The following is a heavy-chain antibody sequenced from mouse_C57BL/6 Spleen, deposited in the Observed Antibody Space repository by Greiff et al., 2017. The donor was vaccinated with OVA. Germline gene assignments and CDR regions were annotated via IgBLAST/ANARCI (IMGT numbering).Heavy chain of an antibody. CDR1: GYTFTSYW. Sequence: QVQLQQPGAELVKPGASVKLSCKASGYTFTSYWMQWVKQRPGQGLEWIGEIDPSDSYTNYNQKFKGKATLTVDTSSSTAYMQLSSLTSEDSAVYYCARSYYYGSSDDYWGQDTTLTVSS. D-gene: IGHD1-1*01. CDR2: IDPSDSYT. J-gene: IGHJ2*01. CDR3: ARSYYYGSSDDY. V-gene: IGHV1-50*01.